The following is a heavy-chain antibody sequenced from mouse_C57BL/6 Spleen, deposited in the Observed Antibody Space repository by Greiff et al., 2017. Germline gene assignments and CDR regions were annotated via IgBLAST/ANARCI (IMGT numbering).Heavy chain of an antibody. Sequence: VHLKQPGAELVKPGASVKLSCTASGFNITDYYMQWVKQRPEQGLEWIGGIDPSDGYTKYAQKFKGKATLTADTSSNTAYLQLSSLTSEDAAVYYCTDSEGAYWGQGTMGTVSA. CDR3: TDSEGAY. V-gene: IGHV14-1*01. CDR1: GFNITDYY. J-gene: IGHJ3*01. CDR2: IDPSDGYT.